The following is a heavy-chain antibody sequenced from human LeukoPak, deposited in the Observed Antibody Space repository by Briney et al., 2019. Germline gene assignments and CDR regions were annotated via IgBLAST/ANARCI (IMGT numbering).Heavy chain of an antibody. D-gene: IGHD3-9*01. CDR2: IIPILGIA. Sequence: SVKVSCKASGGTFSSYAISWVRQAPGQGLEWMGRIIPILGIANYAQKFQGSVTITADKPTSTAYMELSSLRSEDTAVYYCAREYYDILTGYYDSGNDAFDIWGQGTMVTVSS. J-gene: IGHJ3*02. CDR1: GGTFSSYA. V-gene: IGHV1-69*04. CDR3: AREYYDILTGYYDSGNDAFDI.